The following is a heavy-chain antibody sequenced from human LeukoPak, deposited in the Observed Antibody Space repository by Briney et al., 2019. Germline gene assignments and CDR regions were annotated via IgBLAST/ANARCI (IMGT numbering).Heavy chain of an antibody. CDR3: AREGSMTARPFVSIDY. Sequence: SXTLSLTCTVAGGSITSYYWSWIRQPAGKGLEWIGRIHTSGRNDHNPSLKSGVTISVDTSKKKFSLKLTSVTAADTAVYYCAREGSMTARPFVSIDYWGQGTLVTVSS. CDR2: IHTSGRN. J-gene: IGHJ4*02. V-gene: IGHV4-4*07. CDR1: GGSITSYY. D-gene: IGHD6-6*01.